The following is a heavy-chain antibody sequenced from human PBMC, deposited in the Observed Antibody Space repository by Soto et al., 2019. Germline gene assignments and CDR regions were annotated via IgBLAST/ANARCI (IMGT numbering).Heavy chain of an antibody. D-gene: IGHD1-26*01. CDR3: ARRDSGSYYAY. CDR1: GFTFSSYA. J-gene: IGHJ4*02. Sequence: EVPLLESGGGLVQPGGSLRFSCAASGFTFSSYAMNWVRQAPGKGLEWVSVISGSSDSTYYADSVKGRFTISRDNSKNTLYLQMNSLRAEDTAIYYCARRDSGSYYAYWGQGTLVTVSS. V-gene: IGHV3-23*01. CDR2: ISGSSDST.